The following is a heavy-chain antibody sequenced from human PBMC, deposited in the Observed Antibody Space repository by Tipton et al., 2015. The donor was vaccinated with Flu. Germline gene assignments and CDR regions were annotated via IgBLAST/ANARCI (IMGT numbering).Heavy chain of an antibody. J-gene: IGHJ6*02. D-gene: IGHD3-16*01. CDR3: ARAWGSGSASWTLRMGRDHYYGMDV. V-gene: IGHV1-69*09. CDR2: IIFMSGVV. CDR1: GGTFRSYA. Sequence: QVQLVQSGAEVRKPGSSVKVSCKASGGTFRSYAFTWVRQAPGQGLEWMGRIIFMSGVVNLAQNFQGRVTITADKSTSTGYMELSSLRSEDTAVYYCARAWGSGSASWTLRMGRDHYYGMDVWGQGTAVTVSS.